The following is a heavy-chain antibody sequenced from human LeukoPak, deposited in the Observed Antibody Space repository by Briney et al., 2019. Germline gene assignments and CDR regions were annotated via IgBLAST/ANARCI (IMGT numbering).Heavy chain of an antibody. J-gene: IGHJ4*02. Sequence: ASVKVSCKASGYTFTSYGISWVRQAPGQGLKWMGWISAYNGNTNYAQKFQGRVSMTTDTSTSTAYMELRSLRSDDTAVYYCARERGSSGSYYREDFWGQGTLVTVSS. V-gene: IGHV1-18*01. D-gene: IGHD3-10*01. CDR3: ARERGSSGSYYREDF. CDR2: ISAYNGNT. CDR1: GYTFTSYG.